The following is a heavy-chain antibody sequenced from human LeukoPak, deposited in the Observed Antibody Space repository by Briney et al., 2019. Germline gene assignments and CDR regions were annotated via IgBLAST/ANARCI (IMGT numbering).Heavy chain of an antibody. V-gene: IGHV3-9*03. CDR2: ISWNSGSI. J-gene: IGHJ4*02. D-gene: IGHD1-26*01. Sequence: GRSLRLSCAASGFTFDDYAMHWVRQAPGKGLEWVSGISWNSGSIGYADSVKGRFTISRDSAKNSLYLQMNSLRAEDMALYYCAKGEHRWELGGSSDYWGQGTLVTVSS. CDR1: GFTFDDYA. CDR3: AKGEHRWELGGSSDY.